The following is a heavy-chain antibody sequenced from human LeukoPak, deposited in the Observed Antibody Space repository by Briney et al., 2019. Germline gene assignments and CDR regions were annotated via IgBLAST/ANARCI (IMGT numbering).Heavy chain of an antibody. D-gene: IGHD2-2*01. CDR2: ISYDGSNK. CDR3: AAGPAAPDY. J-gene: IGHJ4*02. CDR1: GFTFSSYG. V-gene: IGHV3-30*03. Sequence: PGGSLRLSCAASGFTFSSYGMQWVRQAPGKGLEWVAVISYDGSNKYYADSVKGRFTISRDNSKNTLYLQMNSLRAEDTAVYYCAAGPAAPDYWGQGTLVTVSS.